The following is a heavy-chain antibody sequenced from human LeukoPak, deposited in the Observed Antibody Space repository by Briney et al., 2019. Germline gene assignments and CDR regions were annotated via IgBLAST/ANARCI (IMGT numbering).Heavy chain of an antibody. D-gene: IGHD6-13*01. CDR3: ARGTLRIAAAALSPSLDY. V-gene: IGHV1-2*02. J-gene: IGHJ4*02. CDR1: GYTFTSYD. CDR2: INPNSGGT. Sequence: AASVKVSCKASGYTFTSYDINWVRQATGQGLEWMGWINPNSGGTNYAQKFQGRVTMTRDTSISTAYMELSRLRSDDTAVYYCARGTLRIAAAALSPSLDYWGQGTLVTVSS.